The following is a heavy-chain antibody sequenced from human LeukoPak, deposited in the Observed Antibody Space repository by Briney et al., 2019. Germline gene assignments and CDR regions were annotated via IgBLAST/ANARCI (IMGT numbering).Heavy chain of an antibody. D-gene: IGHD6-19*01. CDR3: ARDAGTGITVAEGQGWFDP. Sequence: GASVKVSCKASGYTFTGYYMHWVRQAPGQGLEWMGRINPHSGDTNYAQKFQGRVTMTRDTSTSTAYMEMSSLRSDDTAVYYCARDAGTGITVAEGQGWFDPWGQGTLVTVST. V-gene: IGHV1-2*06. CDR2: INPHSGDT. J-gene: IGHJ5*02. CDR1: GYTFTGYY.